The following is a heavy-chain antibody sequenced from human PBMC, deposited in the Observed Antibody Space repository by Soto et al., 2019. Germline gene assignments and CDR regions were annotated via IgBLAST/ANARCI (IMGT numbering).Heavy chain of an antibody. D-gene: IGHD1-1*01. CDR1: GFTFSDYY. Sequence: PGGSLRLSCAASGFTFSDYYMSWIRQAPGKGLEWVSYISSSGSTIYYADSVKGRFTISRDNAKNSLYLQMNSLRAEDTAVYYCARDSTVERRYDYFDYWGQGTLVTVSS. CDR3: ARDSTVERRYDYFDY. J-gene: IGHJ4*02. CDR2: ISSSGSTI. V-gene: IGHV3-11*01.